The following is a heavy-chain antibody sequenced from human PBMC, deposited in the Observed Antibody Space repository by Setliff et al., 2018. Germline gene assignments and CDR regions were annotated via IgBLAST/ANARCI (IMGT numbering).Heavy chain of an antibody. CDR3: ARWNGSGYFYY. Sequence: ASVKVSCKASGDTFSTYALSWVRQAPGQGLEWMGGIIPLLETAKYAQKFQGRVTITADKSTNTGYMELSSLRSEDTAVYYCARWNGSGYFYYWGQGTWVTVSS. D-gene: IGHD3-3*01. CDR2: IIPLLETA. J-gene: IGHJ4*02. CDR1: GDTFSTYA. V-gene: IGHV1-69*06.